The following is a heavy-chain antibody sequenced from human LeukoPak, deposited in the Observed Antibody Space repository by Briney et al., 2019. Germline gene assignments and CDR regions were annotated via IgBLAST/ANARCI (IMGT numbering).Heavy chain of an antibody. J-gene: IGHJ6*02. V-gene: IGHV1-18*01. D-gene: IGHD3-16*02. Sequence: ASVKVSCKASGYTFPNQGINWVRQAPGQGLEWMGWINTYNGNTDYGQKFQGRLTMTRETSTSTAYMELRSRRSDDTAMYYCARVSDYSYSYRMDVWGQGTTVTVSS. CDR2: INTYNGNT. CDR1: GYTFPNQG. CDR3: ARVSDYSYSYRMDV.